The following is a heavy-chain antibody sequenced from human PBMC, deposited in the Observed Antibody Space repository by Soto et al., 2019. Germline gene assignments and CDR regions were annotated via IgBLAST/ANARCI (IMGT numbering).Heavy chain of an antibody. Sequence: ASVKVSCKASGGTFSSYAISWVRQAPGQGLEWMGGIIPIFGTANYAQKFQGRVTITADESTSTAYMELSSLRSEDTAVYYCARKALGDSSGYWYFDYWGQGTLVTVSS. CDR2: IIPIFGTA. D-gene: IGHD3-22*01. J-gene: IGHJ4*02. CDR3: ARKALGDSSGYWYFDY. CDR1: GGTFSSYA. V-gene: IGHV1-69*13.